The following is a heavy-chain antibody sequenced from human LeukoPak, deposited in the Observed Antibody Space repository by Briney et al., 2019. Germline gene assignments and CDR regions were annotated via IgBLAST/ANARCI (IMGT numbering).Heavy chain of an antibody. V-gene: IGHV3-11*01. CDR1: GFTFSDYY. D-gene: IGHD1-26*01. CDR2: ISSSGDAI. Sequence: GGSLRLSCAASGFTFSDYYMSWIRQAPGKGLEWVSYISSSGDAIYSADSVKGRFTISRDNAKDSLYLQMDSLRAEDTAVYYCVRDPRGSYPFDYWGREAWSPSPQ. CDR3: VRDPRGSYPFDY. J-gene: IGHJ4*02.